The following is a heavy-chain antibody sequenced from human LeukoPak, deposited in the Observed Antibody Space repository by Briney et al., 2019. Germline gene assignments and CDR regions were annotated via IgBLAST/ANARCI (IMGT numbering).Heavy chain of an antibody. J-gene: IGHJ3*02. CDR1: DYSISSGYF. CDR3: ARERGDVFDI. Sequence: PSETLSLTCTVSDYSISSGYFWTWIRQPPGKGLEWIGRIYSSGSTTYNPSLESRGAISVDMSKNQFSLKLTSLTAADTAVYYCARERGDVFDIWGQGTMVTVSS. V-gene: IGHV4-38-2*02. CDR2: IYSSGST. D-gene: IGHD3-16*01.